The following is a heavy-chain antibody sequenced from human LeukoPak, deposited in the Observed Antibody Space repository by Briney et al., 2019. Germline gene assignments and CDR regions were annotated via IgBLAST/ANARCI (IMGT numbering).Heavy chain of an antibody. D-gene: IGHD5-12*01. Sequence: ASVKVSCKASGYTFTGYYMHWVRQAPGQGLEWMGIINPSGGSTSYARKFQGRVTMTRDMSTSTVYMELSSLRSEDTAVYYCARKGYSGYAPKGYSYGYIDYWGQGTLVTVSS. CDR1: GYTFTGYY. V-gene: IGHV1-46*01. J-gene: IGHJ4*02. CDR3: ARKGYSGYAPKGYSYGYIDY. CDR2: INPSGGST.